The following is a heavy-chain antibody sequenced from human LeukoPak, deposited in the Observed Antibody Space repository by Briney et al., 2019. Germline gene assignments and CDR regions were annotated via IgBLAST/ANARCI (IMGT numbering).Heavy chain of an antibody. Sequence: GGSLRLSCAASGFTFSSYWMSWVRQAPGKGLEWVAFIRYDGSNKYYADSVKGRFTISRDNSKNTLYLQMNSLRAEDAAVYYCAKEVGGSARGDYWGQGTLVTVSS. CDR2: IRYDGSNK. CDR3: AKEVGGSARGDY. CDR1: GFTFSSYW. V-gene: IGHV3-30*02. D-gene: IGHD3-3*01. J-gene: IGHJ4*02.